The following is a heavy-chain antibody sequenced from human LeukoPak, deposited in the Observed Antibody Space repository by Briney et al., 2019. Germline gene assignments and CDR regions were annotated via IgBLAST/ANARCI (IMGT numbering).Heavy chain of an antibody. Sequence: QASETLSLTCTVSGGSISSHYWSWIRQPPGKGLEWIGYIYSSGSTNYNPSLKSRVAISFDTSKNQFSLKLSSVTAADTAVYYCARSNNLYYYDSGRGAYCFDYWGQGTLVTVSS. V-gene: IGHV4-59*08. D-gene: IGHD3-22*01. CDR3: ARSNNLYYYDSGRGAYCFDY. CDR1: GGSISSHY. J-gene: IGHJ4*02. CDR2: IYSSGST.